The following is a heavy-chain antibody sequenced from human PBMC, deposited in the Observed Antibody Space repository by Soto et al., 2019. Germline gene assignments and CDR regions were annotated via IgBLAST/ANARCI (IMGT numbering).Heavy chain of an antibody. Sequence: SETLSLTCTVSGGSIISSSCYWGWIRQPPGKGLEWIGSIYYSGSTYYNPSLKSRVTISVDTSKNQFSLKLSSVTAADTAVYYCARRWGSKGYYYYGMDVWGQGTTVTVSS. J-gene: IGHJ6*02. V-gene: IGHV4-39*01. CDR1: GGSIISSSCY. CDR2: IYYSGST. D-gene: IGHD3-16*01. CDR3: ARRWGSKGYYYYGMDV.